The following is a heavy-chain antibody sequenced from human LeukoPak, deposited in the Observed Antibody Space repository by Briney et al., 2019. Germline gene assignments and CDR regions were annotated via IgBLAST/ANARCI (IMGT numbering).Heavy chain of an antibody. Sequence: GASVKVSCEASGYTFTSYGISWVRQAPGQGLEWMGWISAYNGNTNYAQKLQGRVTMTTDTSTSTAYMELRSLRSDDTAVYYCARDLPCGGDCYPGDYWGQGTLVTVSS. CDR1: GYTFTSYG. J-gene: IGHJ4*02. CDR3: ARDLPCGGDCYPGDY. D-gene: IGHD2-21*02. V-gene: IGHV1-18*01. CDR2: ISAYNGNT.